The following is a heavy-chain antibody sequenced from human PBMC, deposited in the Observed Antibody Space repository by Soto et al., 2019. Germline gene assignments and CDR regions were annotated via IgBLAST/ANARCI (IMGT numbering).Heavy chain of an antibody. J-gene: IGHJ4*02. D-gene: IGHD3-10*01. V-gene: IGHV3-23*01. Sequence: GGSLRLSCAASGFTFSSYAMSWVRQAPGKGLEWVSAISGSGGSTYYADSVKGRFTISRDNSKNTLYLQMNSLRAEDTAVYYCAKDKGLLWFGELLFVFDYWGQGTLVTVSS. CDR1: GFTFSSYA. CDR3: AKDKGLLWFGELLFVFDY. CDR2: ISGSGGST.